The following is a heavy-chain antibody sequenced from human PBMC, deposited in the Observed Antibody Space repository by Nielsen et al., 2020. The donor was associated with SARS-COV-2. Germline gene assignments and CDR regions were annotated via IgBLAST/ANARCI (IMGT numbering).Heavy chain of an antibody. CDR3: ARLLTNTGNYFRFDP. Sequence: SETLSLTCAVSGDSISSSNWWSWVRQPPGKGLEWIGEIYHSGNTNYNPSLKNRVTISVDKSKNQFSLRLISVTAADTAVYYCARLLTNTGNYFRFDPWGQGTLVTVSS. D-gene: IGHD1-26*01. CDR1: GDSISSSNW. CDR2: IYHSGNT. J-gene: IGHJ5*02. V-gene: IGHV4-4*02.